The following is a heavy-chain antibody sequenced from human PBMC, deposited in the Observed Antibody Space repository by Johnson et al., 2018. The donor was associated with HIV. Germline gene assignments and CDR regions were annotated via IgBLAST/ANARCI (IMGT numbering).Heavy chain of an antibody. Sequence: VQLVESGGGLVRPGGSLRLSCSESRIFFDDSGMSWGRQAPGKGLEWVSGITWNGGSTGYADSVNGRFTISRDNAKNSLYLQMNSLRAEDTAVYYCARDRLAAADPDAFDIWGQGTMVTVSS. CDR1: RIFFDDSG. D-gene: IGHD6-13*01. CDR3: ARDRLAAADPDAFDI. CDR2: ITWNGGST. V-gene: IGHV3-20*04. J-gene: IGHJ3*02.